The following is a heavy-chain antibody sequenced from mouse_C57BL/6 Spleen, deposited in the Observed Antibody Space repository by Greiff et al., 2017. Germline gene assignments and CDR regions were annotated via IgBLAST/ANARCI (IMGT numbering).Heavy chain of an antibody. J-gene: IGHJ2*01. CDR1: GFTFSSYA. CDR2: ISDGGSYT. Sequence: EVMLVESGGGLVKPGGSLKLSCAASGFTFSSYAMSWVRQTPEKRLEWVATISDGGSYTYYPDNVKGRFTISRDNAKNNLYLQMSHLKSEDTAMYYCARVGNYYGSLVDYWGQGATRTVSS. V-gene: IGHV5-4*03. CDR3: ARVGNYYGSLVDY. D-gene: IGHD1-1*01.